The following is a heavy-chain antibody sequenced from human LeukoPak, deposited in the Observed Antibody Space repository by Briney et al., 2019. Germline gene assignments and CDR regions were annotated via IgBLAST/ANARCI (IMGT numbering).Heavy chain of an antibody. Sequence: GGSLRLSCAASGFTFSSYSMNWVRQAPGKGLGWVSSISSSSSYIYYADSVKGRFTISRDNAKNPLYLQMNSLRAEDTAVYYCARERSEGYSSGWPPFDYWGQGTLVTVSS. CDR1: GFTFSSYS. D-gene: IGHD6-19*01. CDR2: ISSSSSYI. J-gene: IGHJ4*02. CDR3: ARERSEGYSSGWPPFDY. V-gene: IGHV3-21*01.